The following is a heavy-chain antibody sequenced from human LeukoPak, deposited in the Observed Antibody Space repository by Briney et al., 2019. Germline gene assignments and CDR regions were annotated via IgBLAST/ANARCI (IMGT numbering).Heavy chain of an antibody. V-gene: IGHV3-21*01. CDR3: ASLGAGAFDI. D-gene: IGHD3-16*01. J-gene: IGHJ3*02. CDR2: ISSSSSYI. CDR1: GFTFSSYA. Sequence: GGSLRLSCAASGFTFSSYAMHWVRQAPGKGLEWVSSISSSSSYIYYADSVKGRFTISRDNAKNSLYLQMNSLRAEDTAVYYCASLGAGAFDIWGQGTMVTVSS.